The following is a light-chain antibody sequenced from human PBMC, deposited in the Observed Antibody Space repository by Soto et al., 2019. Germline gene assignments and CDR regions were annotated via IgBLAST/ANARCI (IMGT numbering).Light chain of an antibody. J-gene: IGKJ4*01. CDR3: QQHGSSSLP. Sequence: ETVLTQSPGTLSLSPGERATLSCRASQSVSNTYLAWYQQKPGQAPRLLIYGASSRATGIPDRFSGSGSGTDFTLTINRLEPEDFAVYFCQQHGSSSLPFGGGTKVEIK. CDR1: QSVSNTY. V-gene: IGKV3-20*01. CDR2: GAS.